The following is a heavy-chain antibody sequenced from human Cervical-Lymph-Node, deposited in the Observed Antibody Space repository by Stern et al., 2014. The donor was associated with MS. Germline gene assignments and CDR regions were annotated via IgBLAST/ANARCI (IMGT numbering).Heavy chain of an antibody. J-gene: IGHJ6*02. CDR2: INPNSGGT. D-gene: IGHD1-26*01. V-gene: IGHV1-2*02. CDR3: ARGWASRYGMDV. CDR1: GYSFTGYY. Sequence: MHLVESGAEVKKPGASVKVSCKASGYSFTGYYMHWVRQAPGQGLEWMGWINPNSGGTNYAQKFQGRVTMTRDTSISTAYMELSRLRSDDTAVYYSARGWASRYGMDVWGQGTTVTVSS.